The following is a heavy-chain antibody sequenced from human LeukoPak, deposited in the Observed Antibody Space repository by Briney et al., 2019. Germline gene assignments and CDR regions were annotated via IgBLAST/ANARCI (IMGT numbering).Heavy chain of an antibody. Sequence: PSETLSLTCTVSGGSLSSSSYYSGWIRQPPGKGLGWIGSIYYSGSTNYNPSLKSRVTISVDTSKNQFYLKLSSVTAADKAVYYCARHEEVGADFDYWGQGTLVTVSS. CDR2: IYYSGST. J-gene: IGHJ4*02. CDR3: ARHEEVGADFDY. V-gene: IGHV4-39*01. CDR1: GGSLSSSSYY. D-gene: IGHD1-26*01.